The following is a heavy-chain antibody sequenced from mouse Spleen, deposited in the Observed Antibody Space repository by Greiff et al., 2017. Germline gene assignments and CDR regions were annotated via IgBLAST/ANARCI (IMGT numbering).Heavy chain of an antibody. CDR1: GFNIKDDY. J-gene: IGHJ3*01. V-gene: IGHV14-4*01. Sequence: VQLQQSGAELVRPGASVKLSCTASGFNIKDDYMHWVKQRPEQGLEWIGWIDPENGDTEYASKFQGKATITADTSSNTAYLQLSSLTSEDTAVYYCTTGSYYYDGSPFAYWGQGTLVTVSA. CDR3: TTGSYYYDGSPFAY. CDR2: IDPENGDT. D-gene: IGHD1-1*01.